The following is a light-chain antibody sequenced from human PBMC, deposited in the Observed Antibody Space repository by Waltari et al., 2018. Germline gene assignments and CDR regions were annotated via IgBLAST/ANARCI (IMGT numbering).Light chain of an antibody. J-gene: IGKJ1*01. Sequence: DIQMTQSPFALSASVGDRVTVTCRASQSIGSDLNWYQPKPGKATKVLIYAASSLQGGVPSRFSGSGSGTDFTLTISSLQPEDSATYFCQQSFSSWTFGQGTKVEIK. V-gene: IGKV1-39*01. CDR3: QQSFSSWT. CDR2: AAS. CDR1: QSIGSD.